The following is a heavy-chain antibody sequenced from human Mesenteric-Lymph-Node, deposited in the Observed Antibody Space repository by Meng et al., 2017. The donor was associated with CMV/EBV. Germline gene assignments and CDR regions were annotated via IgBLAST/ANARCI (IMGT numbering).Heavy chain of an antibody. CDR2: IYYSGST. D-gene: IGHD6-19*01. V-gene: IGHV4-38-2*02. Sequence: GSLRLSCSVSNYSISSGYYWGWIRQSPGKGLEWIGSIYYSGSTYYNPSLKSRVTISVDTSKNQFSLKLNSVTAADTAVYYCASHRGGQWLVSNYWGQGTLVTVSS. CDR1: NYSISSGYY. J-gene: IGHJ4*02. CDR3: ASHRGGQWLVSNY.